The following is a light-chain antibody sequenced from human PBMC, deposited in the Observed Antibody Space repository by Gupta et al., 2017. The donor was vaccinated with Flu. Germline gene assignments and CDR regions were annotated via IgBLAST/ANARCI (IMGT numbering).Light chain of an antibody. J-gene: IGKJ4*01. CDR1: QGITIY. Sequence: PSFLSASVGDRVTITCRASQGITIYLAWYQQKPGKPPNLLIYDRSTVQSGVPSRFSGSGSGTEFTLTISSRQPDDFATYYCQQVHNSPFTFGGGTKVEIK. CDR2: DRS. CDR3: QQVHNSPFT. V-gene: IGKV1-9*01.